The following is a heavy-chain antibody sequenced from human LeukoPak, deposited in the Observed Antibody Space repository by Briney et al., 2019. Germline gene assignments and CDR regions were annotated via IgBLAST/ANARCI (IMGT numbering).Heavy chain of an antibody. CDR3: ARVVLEGATTDAFDI. CDR1: GGSFSGYY. J-gene: IGHJ3*02. V-gene: IGHV4-34*01. CDR2: INHSGST. Sequence: PSETLSLTCAVYGGSFSGYYWSWIRQPPGKGLEWIGEINHSGSTNYNPSLKSRVTISVDTSKNQFSLKLSSVTAADTAVYYCARVVLEGATTDAFDIWGQGTMVTVSS. D-gene: IGHD1-26*01.